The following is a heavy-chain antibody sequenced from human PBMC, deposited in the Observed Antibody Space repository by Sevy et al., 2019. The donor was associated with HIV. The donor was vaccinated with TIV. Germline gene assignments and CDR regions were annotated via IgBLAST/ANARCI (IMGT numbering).Heavy chain of an antibody. V-gene: IGHV3-15*07. J-gene: IGHJ4*02. CDR1: GFDFANAW. Sequence: GGSLRLSCTASGFDFANAWMNWVRQARGKGLEWVGHIKSITDGGAADYAAPVKGRFTISRHDSKNTLYLHMNSLKAEDTAVYYCSTDDLISYWGRGTLVTVSS. CDR3: STDDLISY. CDR2: IKSITDGGAA.